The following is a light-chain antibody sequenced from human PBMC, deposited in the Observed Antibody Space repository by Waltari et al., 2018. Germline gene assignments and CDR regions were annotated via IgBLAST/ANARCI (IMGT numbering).Light chain of an antibody. CDR3: QQANIFPFA. CDR1: QDISTW. J-gene: IGKJ3*01. CDR2: DAS. V-gene: IGKV1-12*01. Sequence: DIQMTQSPSSVSASVGDRVTITCRASQDISTWLAWYKQKQGKAPKVLIYDASSLQSGVPSMFSGSGSGTYFTLTITSVQPEDSATYYCQQANIFPFAFGPGTKVHIK.